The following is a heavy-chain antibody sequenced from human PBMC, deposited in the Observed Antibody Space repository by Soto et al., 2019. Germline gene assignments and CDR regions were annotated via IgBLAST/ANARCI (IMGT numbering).Heavy chain of an antibody. J-gene: IGHJ4*02. Sequence: QVQLVESGGGVVQPGRSLRLSCAASGFIFSNYVMYLVRQVPGKGLEWVAFMSYDGTTKSYADSVKGRFTISRDNSQNTLYLQMNSLRPEDTGVYYCAREVLWSRYFDYWGQGTLVTVSS. D-gene: IGHD3-10*01. V-gene: IGHV3-30-3*01. CDR3: AREVLWSRYFDY. CDR1: GFIFSNYV. CDR2: MSYDGTTK.